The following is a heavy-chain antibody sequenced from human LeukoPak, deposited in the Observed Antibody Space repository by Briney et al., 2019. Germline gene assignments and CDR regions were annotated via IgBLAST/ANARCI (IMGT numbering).Heavy chain of an antibody. V-gene: IGHV1-69*06. D-gene: IGHD2-15*01. J-gene: IGHJ4*02. Sequence: GASVKVSCKASGGTFSSYAISCVRQAPGQGLEWMGGIIPIFGTANYAQKFQGRVTITADKSTSTAYMELSSLRSEDTAVYYCAKEDRGFDYWGQGTLVTVSS. CDR1: GGTFSSYA. CDR3: AKEDRGFDY. CDR2: IIPIFGTA.